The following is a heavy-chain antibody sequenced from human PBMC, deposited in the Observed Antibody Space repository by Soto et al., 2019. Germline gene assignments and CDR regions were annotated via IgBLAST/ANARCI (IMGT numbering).Heavy chain of an antibody. CDR2: FYYSQST. CDR3: AIRSTVPYDY. D-gene: IGHD4-17*01. Sequence: SETLSLTCTVSGGSLTSNSYYWGWIRQPPGKGLEWIGSFYYSQSTYFNPSLKSPVTISVETSKNQYSLKLSAVTAADTAVYYCAIRSTVPYDYLGLGILV. V-gene: IGHV4-39*01. J-gene: IGHJ4*02. CDR1: GGSLTSNSYY.